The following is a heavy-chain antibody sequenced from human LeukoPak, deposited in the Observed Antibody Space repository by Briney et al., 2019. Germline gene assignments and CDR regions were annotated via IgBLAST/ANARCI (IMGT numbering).Heavy chain of an antibody. V-gene: IGHV3-53*01. CDR1: GFIVSNNY. CDR2: IYSGGDT. J-gene: IGHJ6*03. CDR3: ARDRIVVVTAKVSYYYYYMDV. Sequence: GGSLRLSCAASGFIVSNNYMSWVRQAPGKGLEWVSVIYSGGDTHYADSVKGRFTISRDNAKNSLYLQMDSLRAEDTALYYCARDRIVVVTAKVSYYYYYMDVWGKGTTVTVSS. D-gene: IGHD2-21*02.